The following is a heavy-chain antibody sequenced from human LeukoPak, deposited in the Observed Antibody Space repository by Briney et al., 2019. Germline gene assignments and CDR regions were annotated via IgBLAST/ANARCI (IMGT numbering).Heavy chain of an antibody. J-gene: IGHJ5*02. CDR1: GFTFSSYA. CDR3: TPLKYYRSP. V-gene: IGHV3-15*01. CDR2: IKSKTDGETT. Sequence: KAGGSLRLSCAASGFTFSSYAMNWVRQAPGKGLEWVGRIKSKTDGETTDYAAPVKGRFTISRDDSKNTLYLLMNSLKIEDTAVYYYTPLKYYRSPGGQGTLVTVSS. D-gene: IGHD2/OR15-2a*01.